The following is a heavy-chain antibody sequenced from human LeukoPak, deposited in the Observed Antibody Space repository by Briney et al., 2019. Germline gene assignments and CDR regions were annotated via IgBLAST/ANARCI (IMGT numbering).Heavy chain of an antibody. D-gene: IGHD1-1*01. CDR2: ISGDGGDT. Sequence: PGGSLRLSCAASVFMFDDYGMHWVRQVPGKGLEWVALISGDGGDTYYADSVRGRFTISRDNSENSLFLQMNSLRPEDTALYYCAKDRLCSGTTLDSWGQGTLATVSS. CDR1: VFMFDDYG. V-gene: IGHV3-43*02. CDR3: AKDRLCSGTTLDS. J-gene: IGHJ4*02.